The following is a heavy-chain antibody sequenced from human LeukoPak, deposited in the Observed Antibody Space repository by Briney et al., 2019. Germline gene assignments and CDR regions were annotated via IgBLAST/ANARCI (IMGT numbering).Heavy chain of an antibody. CDR2: ISGSGGNT. J-gene: IGHJ3*02. Sequence: GGSLRLSCAASGFTFSSYAMSWVRQAPGKGVEGVSVISGSGGNTYSADSVKGRFTISRDNSKNTLYLQMNSLRAEDTAVYYCAREEWRAGAFDIWGQGTMVTVSS. CDR1: GFTFSSYA. CDR3: AREEWRAGAFDI. D-gene: IGHD3-3*01. V-gene: IGHV3-23*01.